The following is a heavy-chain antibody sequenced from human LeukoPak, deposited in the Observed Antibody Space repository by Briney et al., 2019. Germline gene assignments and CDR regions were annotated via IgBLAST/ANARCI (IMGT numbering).Heavy chain of an antibody. V-gene: IGHV3-9*03. J-gene: IGHJ4*02. Sequence: LSLTCTVSGGSISSYYWSWIRQPPGKGLEWVSGISWNSGSIGYADSVKGRFTISRDNAKNSLYLQMNSLRAEDMALYYCTKGRYSSSWIDFDYWGQGTLVTVSS. CDR2: ISWNSGSI. CDR1: GGSISSYY. D-gene: IGHD6-13*01. CDR3: TKGRYSSSWIDFDY.